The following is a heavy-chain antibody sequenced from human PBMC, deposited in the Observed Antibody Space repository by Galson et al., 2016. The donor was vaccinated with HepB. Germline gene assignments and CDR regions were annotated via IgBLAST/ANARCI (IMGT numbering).Heavy chain of an antibody. V-gene: IGHV5-51*01. D-gene: IGHD1-26*01. Sequence: QSGAEVKKPGESLKISCKGSGYSFTSYWIGWMRQMPGKGLEWMGIIYSGDSDSRYSPSFQGQVTMSADKSTSTAYLQWSSLKASDTAMYYCARQGAYSGYFDYWGQGTLVTVSS. CDR3: ARQGAYSGYFDY. J-gene: IGHJ4*02. CDR1: GYSFTSYW. CDR2: IYSGDSDS.